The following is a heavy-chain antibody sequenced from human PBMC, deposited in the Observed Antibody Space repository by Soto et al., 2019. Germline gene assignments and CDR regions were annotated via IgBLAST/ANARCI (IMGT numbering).Heavy chain of an antibody. Sequence: PSETLSLTCTVSGGSISSGDYYWSWIRQPPGKGLEWIGYIYYSGSTYYNPSLKSRVTISVDTSKNQFSLKLSSVTAADTAVYYCASTWYYYDSSGYPFDYWGQGTLVTVSS. CDR2: IYYSGST. CDR1: GGSISSGDYY. CDR3: ASTWYYYDSSGYPFDY. V-gene: IGHV4-30-4*01. J-gene: IGHJ4*02. D-gene: IGHD3-22*01.